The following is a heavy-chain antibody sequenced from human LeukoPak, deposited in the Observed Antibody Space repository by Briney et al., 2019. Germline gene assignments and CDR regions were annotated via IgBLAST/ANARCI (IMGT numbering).Heavy chain of an antibody. Sequence: PGRSLRLSCAASGFTFDDYAMHWVRQAPGKGLEWVSGISWNSGSIGYADSVKGRFSISRDNAKNSLYLQMNSLRAEDMALYYCAKGDSSSPQDPIDYWGQGTLVTVSS. CDR3: AKGDSSSPQDPIDY. CDR2: ISWNSGSI. V-gene: IGHV3-9*03. CDR1: GFTFDDYA. J-gene: IGHJ4*02. D-gene: IGHD6-6*01.